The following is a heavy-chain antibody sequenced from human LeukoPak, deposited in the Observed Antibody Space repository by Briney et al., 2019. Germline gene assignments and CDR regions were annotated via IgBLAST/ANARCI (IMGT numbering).Heavy chain of an antibody. V-gene: IGHV3-43*01. D-gene: IGHD3-3*01. CDR2: ISWDGGST. Sequence: PGGSLRLSWAASGFTFDDYTMRWVRQAPGKGLEWVSLISWDGGSTYYADSVKGRFTISRDNSKNSLYLQMNSLRTEDTALYYCAKDRGDDFYAFDIWGQGTMVTVSS. CDR1: GFTFDDYT. J-gene: IGHJ3*02. CDR3: AKDRGDDFYAFDI.